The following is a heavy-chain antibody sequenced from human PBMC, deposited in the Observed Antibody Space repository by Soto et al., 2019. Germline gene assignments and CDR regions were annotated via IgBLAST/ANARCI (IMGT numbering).Heavy chain of an antibody. J-gene: IGHJ4*02. CDR1: GFTVSTNY. D-gene: IGHD3-3*02. Sequence: EVQLVETGGGLIQPGGSLRLSCAVSGFTVSTNYMSWVRQAPGKGLEWVSALYSGGSTYYADSVKGRFTISRDNSKNTLHLQMNSLRAEDTALYYCARRRDAFSSTFDYWGQGTLVTVSS. CDR3: ARRRDAFSSTFDY. V-gene: IGHV3-53*02. CDR2: LYSGGST.